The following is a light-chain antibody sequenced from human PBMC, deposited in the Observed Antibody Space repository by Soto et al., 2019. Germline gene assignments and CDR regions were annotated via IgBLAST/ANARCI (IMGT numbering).Light chain of an antibody. CDR1: QSVRNSY. J-gene: IGKJ5*01. CDR3: QQYGSSRSIT. Sequence: EIVLTQSPGTLSLSPGERATLSCRASQSVRNSYLAWYQQKPGQAPSLLIYGASSRATGIPDRFSGSGSGTDFTLTISRLEPEDFAVYYCQQYGSSRSITFSQGTRLEIK. V-gene: IGKV3-20*01. CDR2: GAS.